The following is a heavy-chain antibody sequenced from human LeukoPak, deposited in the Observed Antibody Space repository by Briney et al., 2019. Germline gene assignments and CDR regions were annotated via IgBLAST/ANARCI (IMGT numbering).Heavy chain of an antibody. CDR3: ARRSGGWYYDY. V-gene: IGHV1-2*02. CDR2: INTISGGT. D-gene: IGHD3-10*01. Sequence: ASVNVSCKASGYTFTGYYIHWVRQAPGQGLEWIGWINTISGGTNYAQKFQGRVTMTRDTSISTAYMELSRLRSDDTAVYYCARRSGGWYYDYWGQGTLVTVSS. J-gene: IGHJ4*02. CDR1: GYTFTGYY.